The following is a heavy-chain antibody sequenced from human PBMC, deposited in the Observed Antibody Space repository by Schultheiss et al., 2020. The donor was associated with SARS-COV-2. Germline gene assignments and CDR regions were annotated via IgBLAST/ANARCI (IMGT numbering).Heavy chain of an antibody. D-gene: IGHD6-6*01. Sequence: SETLSLTCSVSGGSISSSSYYWVWIRQPPGKGLEWIGKIYYNGITYYNPSLTSRVTISVDTSKSQFSLQLSSVTAADTAVYYCARDPYSSSSFYFDPWGQGTLVTVSS. V-gene: IGHV4-39*07. CDR2: IYYNGIT. J-gene: IGHJ5*02. CDR1: GGSISSSSYY. CDR3: ARDPYSSSSFYFDP.